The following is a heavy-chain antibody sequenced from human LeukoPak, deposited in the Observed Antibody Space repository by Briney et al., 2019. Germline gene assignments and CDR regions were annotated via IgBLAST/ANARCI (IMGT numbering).Heavy chain of an antibody. CDR1: GYIFTGYY. J-gene: IGHJ6*03. V-gene: IGHV1-2*02. D-gene: IGHD5-18*01. Sequence: ASVKVSCKASGYIFTGYYMHWVRQAPGQGLEWMGWINPNSGGTNYAQKFQGRVTMTRDTSISTAYMELSRLRSDDTAVYYCARDGYSYDDYYMDVWGKGTTVTVSS. CDR3: ARDGYSYDDYYMDV. CDR2: INPNSGGT.